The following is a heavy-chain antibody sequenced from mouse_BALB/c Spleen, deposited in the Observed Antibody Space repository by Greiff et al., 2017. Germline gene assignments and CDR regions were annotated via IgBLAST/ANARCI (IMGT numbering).Heavy chain of an antibody. CDR3: ARLGYQYYYAMDY. Sequence: EVQVVESGGDLVKPGGSLKLSCAASGFTFSSYGMSWVRQTPDKRLEWVATISSGGSYTYYPDSVKGRFTISRDNAKNTLYLQMSSLKSEDTAMYYCARLGYQYYYAMDYWGQGTSVTVSS. CDR2: ISSGGSYT. J-gene: IGHJ4*01. CDR1: GFTFSSYG. V-gene: IGHV5-6*01.